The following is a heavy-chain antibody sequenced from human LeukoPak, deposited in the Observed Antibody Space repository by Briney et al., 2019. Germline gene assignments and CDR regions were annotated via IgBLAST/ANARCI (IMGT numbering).Heavy chain of an antibody. J-gene: IGHJ4*02. D-gene: IGHD4-17*01. CDR1: GFTFSSYA. Sequence: GGSLRLSCAASGFTFSSYAMSWVRQAPGKGLEWVSSISSSSSYIYYADSVKGRFTISRDNAKNSLYLQMNSLRAEDTAVYYCARGPGTVTTPYYFDYWGQGTLVTVSS. V-gene: IGHV3-21*01. CDR2: ISSSSSYI. CDR3: ARGPGTVTTPYYFDY.